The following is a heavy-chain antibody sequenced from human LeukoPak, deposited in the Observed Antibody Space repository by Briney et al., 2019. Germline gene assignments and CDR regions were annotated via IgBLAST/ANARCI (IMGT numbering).Heavy chain of an antibody. CDR2: ISWNSGSI. V-gene: IGHV3-9*03. CDR1: GFTFDDYA. CDR3: AKGFWSGYLDAFDI. D-gene: IGHD3-3*01. J-gene: IGHJ3*02. Sequence: PGGSLRLSCAASGFTFDDYAMHWVRQTPGKGLEWVSGISWNSGSIGYADSVKGRFTISRDNAKNSLYLQMNSLRAEDMALYYCAKGFWSGYLDAFDIWGQGTMVTVSS.